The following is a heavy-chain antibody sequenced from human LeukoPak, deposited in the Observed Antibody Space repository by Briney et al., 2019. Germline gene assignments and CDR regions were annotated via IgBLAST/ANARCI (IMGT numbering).Heavy chain of an antibody. V-gene: IGHV3-33*01. CDR2: IWYDGSNK. CDR3: ARGYYGSGSYYMGNY. D-gene: IGHD3-10*01. J-gene: IGHJ4*02. CDR1: GFXFSSYA. Sequence: GGSLRLSCAASGFXFSSYAMHWVRQAPGKGLEWVAVIWYDGSNKYYADSVKGRFTISRDNSKNTLYLQMNSLRVEDSALYYCARGYYGSGSYYMGNYWGQGTLVTVSS.